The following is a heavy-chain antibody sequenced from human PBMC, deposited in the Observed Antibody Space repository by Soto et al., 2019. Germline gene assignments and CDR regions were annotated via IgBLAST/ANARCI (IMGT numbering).Heavy chain of an antibody. CDR2: IYWDDEK. V-gene: IGHV2-5*02. J-gene: IGHJ2*01. D-gene: IGHD2-2*01. CDR1: GFSLSTSGVG. Sequence: QITLKESGPTLVKPTQTLTLTCTFSGFSLSTSGVGVGWIRQPPGKTLERLALIYWDDEKRYSPSLKSRLTITKDTTKNQVVLTMTNMDPVYTATYYCAHSLSVVIPAALYWYFDLWGRGTLVTVSS. CDR3: AHSLSVVIPAALYWYFDL.